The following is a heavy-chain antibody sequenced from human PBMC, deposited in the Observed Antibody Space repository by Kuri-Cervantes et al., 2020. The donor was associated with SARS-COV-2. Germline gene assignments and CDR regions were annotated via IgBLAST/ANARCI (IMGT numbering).Heavy chain of an antibody. Sequence: ASVKVSCKASGYTFTSYAMHWVRQAPGQRLEWMGWSNAGNGNTKYSQEFQGRVTITRDTSASTAYMELSSLRSEDMAVCYCAREGIAARLDAFDIWGQGTMVTVSS. CDR1: GYTFTSYA. V-gene: IGHV1-3*02. CDR3: AREGIAARLDAFDI. J-gene: IGHJ3*02. D-gene: IGHD6-6*01. CDR2: SNAGNGNT.